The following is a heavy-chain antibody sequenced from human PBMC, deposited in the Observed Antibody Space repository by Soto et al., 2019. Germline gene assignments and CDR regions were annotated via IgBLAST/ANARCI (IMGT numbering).Heavy chain of an antibody. V-gene: IGHV4-39*07. Sequence: TSETLSLTCSVSGVSISSSSHYWGWIRQPPGKGLEWVGSINFSGSTYYNPSLKSRVTISVDTSKNQFSLKLSSVTAADTAVYYCARELVTGHYFDYWGQGTLVTVSS. CDR1: GVSISSSSHY. CDR2: INFSGST. CDR3: ARELVTGHYFDY. D-gene: IGHD2-21*02. J-gene: IGHJ4*02.